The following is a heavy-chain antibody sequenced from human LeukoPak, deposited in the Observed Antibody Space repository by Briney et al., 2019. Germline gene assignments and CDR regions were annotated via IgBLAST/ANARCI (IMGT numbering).Heavy chain of an antibody. CDR3: ATKVPGTSHFSS. Sequence: GGSLRLSCAASGFTFNNFEMNWVPQAPGKGLEWVSYVSGSGSEIHYGDSVKGLFTISRDNAKSSLYLQMNSLRAEDSAVYYCATKVPGTSHFSSWGQGTLVTVSS. CDR2: VSGSGSEI. J-gene: IGHJ4*02. V-gene: IGHV3-48*03. CDR1: GFTFNNFE. D-gene: IGHD6-19*01.